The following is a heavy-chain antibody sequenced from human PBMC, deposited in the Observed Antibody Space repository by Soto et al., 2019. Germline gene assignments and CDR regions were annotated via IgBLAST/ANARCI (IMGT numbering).Heavy chain of an antibody. V-gene: IGHV4-59*01. J-gene: IGHJ4*02. CDR3: ARRYGGTFDY. CDR2: IYYSGST. CDR1: GDSISSYS. Sequence: PSETLSLLRTVSGDSISSYSWGWIRQPTGKGLEWIGYIYYSGSTNYNPSLKSRVTISVDTSKNQFSLKLSSVTAADTAVYYCARRYGGTFDYWGQGTLVTVS. D-gene: IGHD4-17*01.